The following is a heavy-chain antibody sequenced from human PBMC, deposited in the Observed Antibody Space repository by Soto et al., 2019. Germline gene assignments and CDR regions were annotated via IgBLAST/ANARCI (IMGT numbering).Heavy chain of an antibody. Sequence: EVQLVESGGGLIQPGGYLRLSCAVSGFTVRANYMSWVRQAPGKGLEWVSVIYSGGTTYYADSVKGRFIISRDISKNTLYLQMNILRAEDTAVYYCHGYGYWGQGTLVTVSS. CDR3: HGYGY. V-gene: IGHV3-53*01. CDR2: IYSGGTT. J-gene: IGHJ4*02. CDR1: GFTVRANY. D-gene: IGHD5-12*01.